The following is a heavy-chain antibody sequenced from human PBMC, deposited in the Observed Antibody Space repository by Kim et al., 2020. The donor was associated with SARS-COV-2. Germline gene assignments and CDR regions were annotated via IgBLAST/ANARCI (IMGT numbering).Heavy chain of an antibody. CDR1: GFTFSSYG. J-gene: IGHJ4*02. V-gene: IGHV3-30*18. CDR2: ISYDGSKK. Sequence: GGSLRLSCAASGFTFSSYGMHWVRQAPGKGLEWVAVISYDGSKKYYADSVKGRFTISRDNSKKMLYLQMNSLRAEDTAVYYCAKGAEDRSGYFDYWGQGTLVTVSS. D-gene: IGHD3-22*01. CDR3: AKGAEDRSGYFDY.